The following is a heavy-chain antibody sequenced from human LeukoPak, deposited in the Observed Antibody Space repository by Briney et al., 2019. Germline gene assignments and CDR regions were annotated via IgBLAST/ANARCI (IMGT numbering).Heavy chain of an antibody. CDR2: IRYDGSNK. Sequence: GGSLRLSCAASGFTFSTYGMHWVRQAPGKGLEWVAFIRYDGSNKYYADSVKGRFTISRDNSKNTLYLQMNSLRAEDTAVYYCAKARVIIPLYMDVWGKGTTVTVSS. CDR3: AKARVIIPLYMDV. D-gene: IGHD3-10*01. V-gene: IGHV3-30*02. CDR1: GFTFSTYG. J-gene: IGHJ6*03.